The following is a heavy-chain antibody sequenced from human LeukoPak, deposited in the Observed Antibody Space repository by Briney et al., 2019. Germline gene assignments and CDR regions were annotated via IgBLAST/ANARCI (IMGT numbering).Heavy chain of an antibody. J-gene: IGHJ4*02. Sequence: SENLSLTCTVSGGSISSYYWSWLRQPPGKGLEWIGYICYSGSTNYNPSLKRRVTISVDTSKNQFSLKLSSVTAADTAVYYCARTSGDRDGYNFCGQGTLVTVSS. CDR3: ARTSGDRDGYNF. D-gene: IGHD5-24*01. V-gene: IGHV4-59*01. CDR1: GGSISSYY. CDR2: ICYSGST.